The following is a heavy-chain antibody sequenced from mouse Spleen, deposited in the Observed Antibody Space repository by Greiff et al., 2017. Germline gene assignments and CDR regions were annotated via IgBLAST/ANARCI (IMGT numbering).Heavy chain of an antibody. V-gene: IGHV5-16*01. CDR1: GFTFSDYY. CDR2: INYDGSST. J-gene: IGHJ1*03. D-gene: IGHD1-1*01. CDR3: ARVITTVVATDFDV. Sequence: EVQVVESEGGLVQPGSSMKLSCTASGFTFSDYYMAWVRQVPEKGLEWVANINYDGSSTYYLDSLKSRFIISRDNAKNILYLQMSSLKSEDTATYYCARVITTVVATDFDVWGTGTTVTVSS.